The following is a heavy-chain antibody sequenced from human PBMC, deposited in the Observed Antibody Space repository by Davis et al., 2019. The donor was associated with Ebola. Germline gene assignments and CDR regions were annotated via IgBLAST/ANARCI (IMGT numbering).Heavy chain of an antibody. CDR1: GFTFSSYS. Sequence: GESLKISCAASGFTFSSYSMSWVRQAPGKGLEWVSSISSSSSYIYYADSVKGRFTISRDNAKNSLYLQMNSLRAEDTAVYYCAPSGSYYRSFDYWGQGTLVTVSS. J-gene: IGHJ4*02. D-gene: IGHD1-26*01. CDR2: ISSSSSYI. V-gene: IGHV3-21*01. CDR3: APSGSYYRSFDY.